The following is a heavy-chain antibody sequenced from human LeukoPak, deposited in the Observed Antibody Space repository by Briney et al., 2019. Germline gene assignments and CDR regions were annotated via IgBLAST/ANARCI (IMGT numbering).Heavy chain of an antibody. Sequence: GASVKVSCKASGYTFTGYYMHWVRQAPGQGLEWKGWINPNSGGTNYAQKFQGWVTMTRDTSISTAYMELSRLRSDDTAVYYCARVYGSGSYSSRGMDVWGQGTTVTVSS. CDR2: INPNSGGT. CDR3: ARVYGSGSYSSRGMDV. D-gene: IGHD3-10*01. CDR1: GYTFTGYY. J-gene: IGHJ6*02. V-gene: IGHV1-2*04.